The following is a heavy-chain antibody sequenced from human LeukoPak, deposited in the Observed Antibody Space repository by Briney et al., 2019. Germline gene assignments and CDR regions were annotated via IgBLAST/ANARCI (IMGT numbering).Heavy chain of an antibody. J-gene: IGHJ3*02. V-gene: IGHV4-59*01. CDR1: GGSISSYY. CDR2: IYYSGST. D-gene: IGHD6-19*01. CDR3: VRAPSSSGWRQMLLISGAFDI. Sequence: PSETLSLTCTVSGGSISSYYWSWIRQPPGKGLEWIGYIYYSGSTNYNPSLKSRVTISVDTSKNQFSLKLSSVTAADTAVYYCVRAPSSSGWRQMLLISGAFDIWGQGTMVTVSS.